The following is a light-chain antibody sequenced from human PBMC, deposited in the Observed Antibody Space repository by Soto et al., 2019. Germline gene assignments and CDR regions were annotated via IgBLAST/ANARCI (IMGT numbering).Light chain of an antibody. CDR1: SSNIGSNS. CDR3: AAWDASLSACV. V-gene: IGLV1-47*02. J-gene: IGLJ1*01. Sequence: QSVLTQPPSASGTPGQRVSISCSGGSSNIGSNSVYWYQHLPRMAPKLLIYYNNQRPSGVPDRFSGSRSGTSASLAIVGLRSEDEAVYYCAAWDASLSACVFGNGTKLTVL. CDR2: YNN.